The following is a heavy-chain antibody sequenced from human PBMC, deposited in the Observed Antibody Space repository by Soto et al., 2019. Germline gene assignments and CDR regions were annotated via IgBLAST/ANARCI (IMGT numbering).Heavy chain of an antibody. D-gene: IGHD2-15*01. V-gene: IGHV3-7*01. Sequence: EVQLVESGGGLVQPGGSLRLSCAASGFTFSSYWMSWVRQAPGKGLEWVANIKQDGIEKYYVDSVKGRFTISRDNAKNSLYLQMNSLRAEDTAVYYCARLGPSSLYVVAYYYMDVWGKGTTVTVSS. J-gene: IGHJ6*03. CDR2: IKQDGIEK. CDR1: GFTFSSYW. CDR3: ARLGPSSLYVVAYYYMDV.